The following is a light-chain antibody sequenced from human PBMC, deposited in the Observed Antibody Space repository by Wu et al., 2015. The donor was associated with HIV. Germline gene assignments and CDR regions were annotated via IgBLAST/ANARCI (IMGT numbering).Light chain of an antibody. CDR3: QQYGASPIT. V-gene: IGKV3-20*01. CDR1: ESILHDW. CDR2: EAY. J-gene: IGKJ5*01. Sequence: ENVLEQSPGTLSLTVGDRVVFSCRASESILHDWIAWYQQRPGQAPRLLMYEAYKRAPGTPDRFIGSGSGTEFTLTIDRLEPEDFAIYFCQQYGASPITFGQGTRLEI.